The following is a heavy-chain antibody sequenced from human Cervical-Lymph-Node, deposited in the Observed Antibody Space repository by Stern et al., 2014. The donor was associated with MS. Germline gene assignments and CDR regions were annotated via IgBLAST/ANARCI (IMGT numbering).Heavy chain of an antibody. CDR2: ITNVGST. Sequence: VQLVQSGGGVIQPGGSLRLSCTASGFTVSRDYMTWVRQAPGKGLEWVSLITNVGSTFYTDSVKGRFTISRDDSKNTVYLHMTSLRAEDKAMYYCARDTSSPERSDWWGQGTLVTVSS. V-gene: IGHV3-53*01. CDR3: ARDTSSPERSDW. D-gene: IGHD1-1*01. J-gene: IGHJ4*02. CDR1: GFTVSRDY.